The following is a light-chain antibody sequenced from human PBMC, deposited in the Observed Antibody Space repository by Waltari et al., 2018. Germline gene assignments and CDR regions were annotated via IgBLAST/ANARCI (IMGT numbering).Light chain of an antibody. CDR1: SSNNGSNY. CDR3: AAWDDSLSGPV. J-gene: IGLJ2*01. CDR2: RNN. V-gene: IGLV1-47*01. Sequence: QSVLTQPPSASGTPGQRVTISCSGSSSNNGSNYVYWYQQLPGTAPQLLIHRNNQRPSGVPDRFSGPKSGTSASLAISGLRSEDEADYYCAAWDDSLSGPVFGGGTKLTVL.